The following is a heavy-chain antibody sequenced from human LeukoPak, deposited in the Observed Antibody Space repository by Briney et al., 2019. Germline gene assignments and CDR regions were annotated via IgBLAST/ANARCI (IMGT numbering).Heavy chain of an antibody. D-gene: IGHD7-27*01. CDR3: ARGPHWDPHFDY. CDR1: GYTFTRYY. J-gene: IGHJ4*02. CDR2: INPNSGGT. Sequence: RASVKVSCKASGYTFTRYYMHWVRQAPGQGLEWMGWINPNSGGTNYAQKFQGRVTMTRDTSISTAYMELSRLRSDDTAVYYCARGPHWDPHFDYWGQGTLVTVSS. V-gene: IGHV1-2*02.